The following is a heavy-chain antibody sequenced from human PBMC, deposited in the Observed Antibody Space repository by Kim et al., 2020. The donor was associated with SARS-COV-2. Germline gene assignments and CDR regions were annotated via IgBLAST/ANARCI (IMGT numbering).Heavy chain of an antibody. D-gene: IGHD5-18*01. CDR3: AKGDTFFDY. V-gene: IGHV3-23*01. CDR2: GST. J-gene: IGHJ4*02. Sequence: GSTYYADSVKGRFTFSRDNSKNTLYLQMDSLRAEDTAVYYCAKGDTFFDYWGQGTLVTVFS.